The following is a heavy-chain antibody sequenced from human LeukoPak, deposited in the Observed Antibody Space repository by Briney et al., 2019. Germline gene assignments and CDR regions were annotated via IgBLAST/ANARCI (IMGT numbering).Heavy chain of an antibody. CDR3: AKAPPYKQYFDY. Sequence: GGSLRLSSAVSGFTFSKFAMSCVRQAAGKGMEWVSTISNSGDATYYADSVKGRFTISRDNSKNTLYLQMNSLRAEDTAVYYCAKAPPYKQYFDYWGQGTLVTVSS. D-gene: IGHD1-1*01. V-gene: IGHV3-23*01. CDR1: GFTFSKFA. CDR2: ISNSGDAT. J-gene: IGHJ4*02.